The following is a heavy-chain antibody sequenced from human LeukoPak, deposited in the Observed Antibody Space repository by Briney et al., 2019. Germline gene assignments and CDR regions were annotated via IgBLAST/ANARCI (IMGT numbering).Heavy chain of an antibody. Sequence: WGSLRLSCAASGFSFHKYGMHWVRQAPGKGLEWVAYIRVDGIDKYYPDSVKGRFTISRDNSKSTVYLQMNSLIPDDTAVYYCARQGPDAFDIWGQGTMVTVSS. CDR2: IRVDGIDK. J-gene: IGHJ3*02. V-gene: IGHV3-30*02. CDR1: GFSFHKYG. CDR3: ARQGPDAFDI.